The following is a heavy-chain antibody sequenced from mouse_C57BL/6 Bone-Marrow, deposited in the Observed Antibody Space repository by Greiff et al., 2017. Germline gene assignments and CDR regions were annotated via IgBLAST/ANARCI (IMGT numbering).Heavy chain of an antibody. CDR2: IDPEDGET. D-gene: IGHD2-2*01. CDR1: GFNITDYY. Sequence: VQLKQSGAELVKPGASVKLSCTASGFNITDYYMHWVKQRTEQGLEWIGRIDPEDGETKYAPKFQGKATITADTSSNTAYLQLSSLTAEDTAVYYCASNGYDGDWFAYWGQGTLVTVSA. V-gene: IGHV14-2*01. CDR3: ASNGYDGDWFAY. J-gene: IGHJ3*01.